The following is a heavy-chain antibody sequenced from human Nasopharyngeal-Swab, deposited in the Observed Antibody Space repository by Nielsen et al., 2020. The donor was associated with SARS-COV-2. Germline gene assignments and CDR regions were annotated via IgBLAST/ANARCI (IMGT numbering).Heavy chain of an antibody. CDR3: ARDLVCSGGSCYSNGFDY. J-gene: IGHJ4*02. CDR1: SGSFSGYY. V-gene: IGHV4-34*01. Sequence: SETLSLTCAVYSGSFSGYYWSWIRQPPGKGLEWIGEINHSGSTNYNPSLKSRVTISIDTSKNQFSLELSSVTAADTAVYYCARDLVCSGGSCYSNGFDYWGQGTLVTVSS. D-gene: IGHD2-15*01. CDR2: INHSGST.